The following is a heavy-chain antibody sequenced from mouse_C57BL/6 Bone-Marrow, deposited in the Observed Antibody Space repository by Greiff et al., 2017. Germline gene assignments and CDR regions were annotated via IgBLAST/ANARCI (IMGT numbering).Heavy chain of an antibody. CDR3: TSWGLRRGAAWFAY. CDR2: IDPETGGT. CDR1: GYTFTDYE. J-gene: IGHJ3*01. Sequence: QVQLKESGAELVRPGASVTLSCKASGYTFTDYEMHWVKQTPVHGLEWIGAIDPETGGTAYNQKFKGKAILTADKSSSTAYMELRSLTSEDSAVYYCTSWGLRRGAAWFAYWGQGTLVTVSA. V-gene: IGHV1-15*01. D-gene: IGHD2-4*01.